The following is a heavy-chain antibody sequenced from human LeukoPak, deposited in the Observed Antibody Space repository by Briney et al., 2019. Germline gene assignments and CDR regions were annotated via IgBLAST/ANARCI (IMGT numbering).Heavy chain of an antibody. CDR1: GYTLSGYN. CDR2: ITPNNGDT. CDR3: VMDLHNYIGHY. V-gene: IGHV1-2*02. J-gene: IGHJ4*02. D-gene: IGHD1-1*01. Sequence: GASVKVSCKASGYTLSGYNMHWVRQAPGQGLEWMGWITPNNGDTKYAQKFQGRVTLTTDTSINTAFLELCGVTSDDRAVYYCVMDLHNYIGHYWGQGTLVTVSS.